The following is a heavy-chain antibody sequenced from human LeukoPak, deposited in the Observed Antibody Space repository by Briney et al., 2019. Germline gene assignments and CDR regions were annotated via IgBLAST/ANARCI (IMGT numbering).Heavy chain of an antibody. V-gene: IGHV1-46*01. D-gene: IGHD1-26*01. J-gene: IGHJ4*02. CDR1: GCTFTSYY. CDR3: ARDLGIVGATGVFDY. Sequence: ASVKVSCKASGCTFTSYYMHLVRQATGQGLEWMGIINPSGGSTSYAQKFQGRVTMTRDTSTSTVYMELSSLRSEDTAVYYCARDLGIVGATGVFDYWGQGTLVTVSS. CDR2: INPSGGST.